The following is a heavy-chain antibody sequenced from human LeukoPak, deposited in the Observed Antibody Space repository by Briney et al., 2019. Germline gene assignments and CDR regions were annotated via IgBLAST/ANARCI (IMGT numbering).Heavy chain of an antibody. V-gene: IGHV4-34*01. CDR3: ARHPQPHDYYDSSGYPSYFDY. D-gene: IGHD3-22*01. J-gene: IGHJ4*02. Sequence: TSETLSLTCAVYGGSFSGYYWSWIRQPPGKGLEWIGEINHSGSTNYNPSLKSRVTISVDTSKNQFSLKLSSVTAADTAVYYCARHPQPHDYYDSSGYPSYFDYWGQGTLVTVSS. CDR2: INHSGST. CDR1: GGSFSGYY.